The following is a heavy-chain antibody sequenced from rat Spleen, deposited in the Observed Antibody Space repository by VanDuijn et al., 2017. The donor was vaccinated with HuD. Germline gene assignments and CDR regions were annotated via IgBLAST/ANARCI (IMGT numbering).Heavy chain of an antibody. V-gene: IGHV5-7*01. J-gene: IGHJ4*01. CDR2: IRNDGGST. CDR1: GFTFNNYW. CDR3: ARIDYYLYVLDA. D-gene: IGHD1-1*01. Sequence: EVQLVESGGGQVQPGRSLKLSCVASGFTFNNYWMTWVRQAPKKGLEWVATIRNDGGSTYYRDSVKGRFTIYRDNAKSTLYLQMDSLRSEDTATYYCARIDYYLYVLDAWGQGASVTVSS.